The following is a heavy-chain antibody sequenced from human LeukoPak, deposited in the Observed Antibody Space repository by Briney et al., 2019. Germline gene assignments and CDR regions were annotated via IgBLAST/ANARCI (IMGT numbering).Heavy chain of an antibody. J-gene: IGHJ4*02. Sequence: TGGSLRLSCAASGLTFSSYAMHWVRQAPRKGLEWVVVISYDGSNKYYADSVKGRFTISRDNSKNTLYLQMNSLRAEDTAVYYCASTEPHSSSSFWGQGTLVSVSS. CDR3: ASTEPHSSSSF. CDR2: ISYDGSNK. V-gene: IGHV3-30-3*01. D-gene: IGHD6-6*01. CDR1: GLTFSSYA.